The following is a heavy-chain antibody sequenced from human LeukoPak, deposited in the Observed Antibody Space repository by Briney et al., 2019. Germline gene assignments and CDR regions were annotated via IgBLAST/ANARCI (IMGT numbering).Heavy chain of an antibody. CDR2: IYSGGST. CDR3: SENYGGNPPGAFDI. Sequence: GGSLRLSCAASGFTVSSNYMSWVRQAPGKGLEWVSVIYSGGSTYYADSVKGRFTISRDNSKNTLYLQMNSLRAEDTAVYYCSENYGGNPPGAFDIWGQGTMVTVSS. D-gene: IGHD4-23*01. CDR1: GFTVSSNY. V-gene: IGHV3-66*01. J-gene: IGHJ3*02.